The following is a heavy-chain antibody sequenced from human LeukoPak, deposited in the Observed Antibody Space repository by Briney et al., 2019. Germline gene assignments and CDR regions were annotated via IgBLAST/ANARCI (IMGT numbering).Heavy chain of an antibody. CDR3: AKDGHYDILTGYSAYYYYYMDV. CDR2: ISGSGGST. CDR1: GFTFSSYA. V-gene: IGHV3-23*01. J-gene: IGHJ6*03. Sequence: GGSLRLSCAASGFTFSSYAMSWVRQAPGKGLEWVSAISGSGGSTYYADSVKGRFTISRDNSKNTLYLQMNSLRAEDTAVYYCAKDGHYDILTGYSAYYYYYMDVWGKGTTVTVSS. D-gene: IGHD3-9*01.